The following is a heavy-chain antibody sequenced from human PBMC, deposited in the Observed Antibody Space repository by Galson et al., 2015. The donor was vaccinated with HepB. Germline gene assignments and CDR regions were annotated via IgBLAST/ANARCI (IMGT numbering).Heavy chain of an antibody. D-gene: IGHD1-26*01. J-gene: IGHJ6*02. CDR3: ARVHSGSYYYYGMDV. CDR2: INPNSGGT. CDR1: GYTFTGYY. V-gene: IGHV1-2*04. Sequence: SVKVSCKASGYTFTGYYMHWVRQAPGQGLEWMGWINPNSGGTNYAQKFQGWVTMTRDTSISTAYMELSRLRSDDTAVYYCARVHSGSYYYYGMDVWGQGTTVTVSS.